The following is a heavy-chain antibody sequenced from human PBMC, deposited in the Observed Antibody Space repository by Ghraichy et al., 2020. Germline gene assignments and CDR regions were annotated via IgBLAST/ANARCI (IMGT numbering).Heavy chain of an antibody. V-gene: IGHV4-4*02. CDR1: GGSISSSNW. Sequence: SETLSLTCAVSGGSISSSNWWSWVRQPPGKGLEWIGEIYPSGSTNYNPSLKSRVTISIDKSKNQFSLKLSSVTAADTAVFYCVRGGGYSGYSFDYWGQGTLVTVSS. D-gene: IGHD5-12*01. CDR2: IYPSGST. CDR3: VRGGGYSGYSFDY. J-gene: IGHJ4*02.